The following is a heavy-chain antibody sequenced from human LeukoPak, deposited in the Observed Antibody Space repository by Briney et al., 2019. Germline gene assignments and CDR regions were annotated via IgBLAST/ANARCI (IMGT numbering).Heavy chain of an antibody. CDR2: ISYDGSNK. V-gene: IGHV3-30-3*01. CDR1: GFTFSSYA. Sequence: GGSLRLSCAASGFTFSSYAMHWVRQAPGKGLEWVAVISYDGSNKYYADSVKGRFTISRDNSKNTLYLQMNSLRAEDTAVYYCARFDHGDYWGQGTLVTVSS. J-gene: IGHJ4*02. D-gene: IGHD3-10*01. CDR3: ARFDHGDY.